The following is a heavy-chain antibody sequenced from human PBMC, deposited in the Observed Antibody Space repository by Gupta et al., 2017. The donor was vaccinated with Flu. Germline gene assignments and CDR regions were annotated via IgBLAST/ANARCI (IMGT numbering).Heavy chain of an antibody. CDR3: TRDNYDFSSGAEADFDY. CDR2: VDSEGSST. J-gene: IGHJ4*02. CDR1: FSSHW. D-gene: IGHD3-3*01. V-gene: IGHV3-74*01. Sequence: FSSHWMHWVRQAPGKGLVWVARVDSEGSSTKYADAVKGRFTISRDSAKRTLYLEMNSLRVEDTAIYFCTRDNYDFSSGAEADFDYWGQGTLVTVSS.